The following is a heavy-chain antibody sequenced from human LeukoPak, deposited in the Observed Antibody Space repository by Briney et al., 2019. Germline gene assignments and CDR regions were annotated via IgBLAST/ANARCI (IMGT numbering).Heavy chain of an antibody. D-gene: IGHD1-26*01. V-gene: IGHV1-18*01. CDR2: NSAYNGNT. J-gene: IGHJ3*02. CDR1: GYTFTSYG. Sequence: GASVKVSCKASGYTFTSYGISWVRQAPGQGLEGVGWNSAYNGNTNYAQKLQDRVTMTTDTYTSTAYMEQRSRRSDDTAVDYCARVPIVGSTRVAFDIWGQGTMVTVSS. CDR3: ARVPIVGSTRVAFDI.